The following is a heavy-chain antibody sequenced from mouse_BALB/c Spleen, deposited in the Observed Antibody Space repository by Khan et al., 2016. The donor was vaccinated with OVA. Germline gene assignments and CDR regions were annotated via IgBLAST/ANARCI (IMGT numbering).Heavy chain of an antibody. Sequence: VQRKESGPELMKPGASVNISCKASGYSFTSYYIHWVKQSHGKSLEWIGYIDPFNGGTDYNQKFKGKATLTVDNSYNTAYMHLSSLTSEDSAVYYCARGTFDYWGQGTLVTVSA. CDR3: ARGTFDY. CDR2: IDPFNGGT. D-gene: IGHD3-3*01. J-gene: IGHJ3*01. CDR1: GYSFTSYY. V-gene: IGHV1S135*01.